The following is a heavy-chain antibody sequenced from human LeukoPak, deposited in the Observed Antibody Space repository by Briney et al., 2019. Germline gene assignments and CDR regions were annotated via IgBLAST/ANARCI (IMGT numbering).Heavy chain of an antibody. J-gene: IGHJ4*02. Sequence: SETLSLTCAVAGYSISSGYFWAWIRQPPGKGLEWIGSISHSGSSYSKPSLKSRVIISVDTSNNQFSLKLTSVTAADTATYYCARDGYYYDGSFEYWGQGIRVAVSS. CDR1: GYSISSGYF. D-gene: IGHD3-22*01. CDR2: ISHSGSS. V-gene: IGHV4-38-2*02. CDR3: ARDGYYYDGSFEY.